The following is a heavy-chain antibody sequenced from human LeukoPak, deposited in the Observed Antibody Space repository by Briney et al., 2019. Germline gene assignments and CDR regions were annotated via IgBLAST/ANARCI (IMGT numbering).Heavy chain of an antibody. CDR1: GYTFTTYW. J-gene: IGHJ4*02. V-gene: IGHV5-51*01. CDR2: IYPGDSDT. D-gene: IGHD3-22*01. CDR3: ARRHYYDTSGYNFNYFDY. Sequence: GESLKISCKGSGYTFTTYWIGWVRQMPGKGLEWMGIIYPGDSDTRYGPSFQGQVTISVDKSITTAYLQWSSLKASDTAVYYCARRHYYDTSGYNFNYFDYWGQGTLVTVSS.